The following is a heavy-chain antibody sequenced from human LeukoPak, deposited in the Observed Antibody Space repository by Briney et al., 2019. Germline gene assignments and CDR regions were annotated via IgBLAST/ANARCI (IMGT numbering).Heavy chain of an antibody. CDR1: GYTFTRYG. Sequence: ASVKVSCKASGYTFTRYGISWVRQAPGQELEGMGWISAYNGNTNYAQKLQGRVTMTTDTSTSTAYMELRSLRSDDTAVYYCARDALALIAVAGTGDYWGQGTLVSVPS. CDR2: ISAYNGNT. CDR3: ARDALALIAVAGTGDY. D-gene: IGHD6-19*01. J-gene: IGHJ4*02. V-gene: IGHV1-18*01.